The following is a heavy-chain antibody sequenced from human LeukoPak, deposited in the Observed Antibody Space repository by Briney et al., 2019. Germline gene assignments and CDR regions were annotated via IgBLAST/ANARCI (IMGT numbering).Heavy chain of an antibody. Sequence: PSETLSLTCTVSGGSISSGDYHWNWIRQSPGKGLEWIGFIHDSGSTYYNPSLKSRVTMSRDMSKNQFSLMLSSVTAADTAVYYCARLEIFGVVPFDYWGQGTLVTVSS. J-gene: IGHJ4*02. CDR3: ARLEIFGVVPFDY. D-gene: IGHD3-3*01. CDR2: IHDSGST. V-gene: IGHV4-30-4*01. CDR1: GGSISSGDYH.